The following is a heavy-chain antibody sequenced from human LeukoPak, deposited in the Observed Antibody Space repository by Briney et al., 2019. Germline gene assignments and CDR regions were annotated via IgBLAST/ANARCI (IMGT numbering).Heavy chain of an antibody. D-gene: IGHD3-22*01. Sequence: PGGSLRLSCAASGFTVSSNYMSWVRQAPGKGLEWVSVIYSDDRTYYADSVKGRFTISRDNSKSTLYLQMNSLRAEDTAVYYCARARGVSTGYRPIDYWGQGTLATVSS. J-gene: IGHJ4*02. V-gene: IGHV3-53*01. CDR2: IYSDDRT. CDR3: ARARGVSTGYRPIDY. CDR1: GFTVSSNY.